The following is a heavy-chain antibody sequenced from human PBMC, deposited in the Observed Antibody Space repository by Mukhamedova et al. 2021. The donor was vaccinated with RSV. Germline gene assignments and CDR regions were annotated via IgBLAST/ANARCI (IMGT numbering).Heavy chain of an antibody. CDR2: K. V-gene: IGHV3-7*01. CDR3: ARDQMGIGDY. J-gene: IGHJ4*02. Sequence: KNYVDSAKGRFTISRDNAKNTLYLQMSSLRVEDTAVYYCARDQMGIGDYWGQGTLVTVSS. D-gene: IGHD7-27*01.